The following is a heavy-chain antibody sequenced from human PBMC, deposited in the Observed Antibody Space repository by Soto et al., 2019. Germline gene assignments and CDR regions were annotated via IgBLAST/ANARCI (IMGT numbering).Heavy chain of an antibody. D-gene: IGHD2-2*01. J-gene: IGHJ4*02. CDR2: ISSSGSTV. CDR1: RFTFSTYE. V-gene: IGHV3-48*03. CDR3: VRYCSTTLCNGVATRTFDY. Sequence: GGSLRLSCAASRFTFSTYEMHWVRQAPGKGLEWVSYISSSGSTVYYADSVKGRFTISRDNTRNSLYLQMNSLRDEDTALYYCVRYCSTTLCNGVATRTFDYWGQGTLVTVSS.